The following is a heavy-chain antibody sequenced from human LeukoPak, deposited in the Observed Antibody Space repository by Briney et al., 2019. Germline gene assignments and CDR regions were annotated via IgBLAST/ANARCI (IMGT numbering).Heavy chain of an antibody. CDR3: ARARRPLSGWYGGRYFDY. CDR2: IKQDGSEK. J-gene: IGHJ4*02. V-gene: IGHV3-7*01. Sequence: GGSLRLSCAASGFTFSSYWMSWVRQAPGKGLEWVANIKQDGSEKYYVDSVKGRFTISRDNAKNSLYLQMNSLRAEDTAVYYCARARRPLSGWYGGRYFDYWGQGTLVTVSS. CDR1: GFTFSSYW. D-gene: IGHD6-19*01.